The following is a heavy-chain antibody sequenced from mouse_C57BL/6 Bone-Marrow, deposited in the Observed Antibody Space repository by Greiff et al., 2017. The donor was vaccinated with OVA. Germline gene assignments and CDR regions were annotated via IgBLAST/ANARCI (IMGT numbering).Heavy chain of an antibody. CDR2: IWWDDDK. D-gene: IGHD1-1*01. V-gene: IGHV8-8*01. Sequence: QVTLKESGPGILQPSQTLSLTCSFSGFSLSTFGMGVGWIRQPSGKGLEWLAHIWWDDDKYYNPALKSRLTISKDTSKNQVFLKIANVDTADTATYYCARPITTVVANDYYFDYWGQGTTLTVSS. CDR1: GFSLSTFGMG. J-gene: IGHJ2*01. CDR3: ARPITTVVANDYYFDY.